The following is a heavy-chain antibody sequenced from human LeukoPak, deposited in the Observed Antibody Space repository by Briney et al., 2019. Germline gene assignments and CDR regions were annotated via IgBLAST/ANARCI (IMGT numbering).Heavy chain of an antibody. Sequence: RGGSLRLSCAASGFTFSTYGMYWVRQAPGKGLEYVSSISSNGNTYYANSVKGRFTISRDNPKNTLCLQMGSLRDEDLAVYYCARARVAAKSGYMDVWAQGPRSPSP. CDR3: ARARVAAKSGYMDV. CDR2: ISSNGNT. J-gene: IGHJ6*03. V-gene: IGHV3-64*01. D-gene: IGHD2-15*01. CDR1: GFTFSTYG.